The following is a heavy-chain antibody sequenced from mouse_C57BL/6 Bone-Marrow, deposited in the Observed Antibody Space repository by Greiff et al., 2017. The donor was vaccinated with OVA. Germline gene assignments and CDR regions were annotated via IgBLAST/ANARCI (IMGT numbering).Heavy chain of an antibody. V-gene: IGHV5-4*01. D-gene: IGHD2-2*01. CDR3: ARDTMVRGLDY. Sequence: EVQVVESGGGLVKPGGSLKLSCAASGFTFSSYAMSWVRQTPEKRLEWVATISDGGSYTYYPDNVKGRFTISRDNAKNNLYLQMSHLKSEDTAMYYCARDTMVRGLDYWGQGTTLTVSS. CDR1: GFTFSSYA. CDR2: ISDGGSYT. J-gene: IGHJ2*01.